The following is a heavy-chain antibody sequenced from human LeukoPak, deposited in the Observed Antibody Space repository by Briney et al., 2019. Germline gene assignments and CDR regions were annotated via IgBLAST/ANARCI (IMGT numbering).Heavy chain of an antibody. J-gene: IGHJ6*02. CDR3: ARGPDCSSTSCYVYYGMDV. Sequence: GGSLRLSCAASGFTFSDYYMSWIRQAPGKGLEWVSYISSSSSYTNYADSVKGRFTISRDNAKNSLYLQMNSLRAEDTAVYYCARGPDCSSTSCYVYYGMDVWGQGTTVTVSS. CDR1: GFTFSDYY. D-gene: IGHD2-2*01. CDR2: ISSSSSYT. V-gene: IGHV3-11*06.